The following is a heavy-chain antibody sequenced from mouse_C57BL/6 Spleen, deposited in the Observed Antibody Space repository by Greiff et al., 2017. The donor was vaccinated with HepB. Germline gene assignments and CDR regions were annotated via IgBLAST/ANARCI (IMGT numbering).Heavy chain of an antibody. D-gene: IGHD2-1*01. CDR2: FHPYNDDT. CDR1: GYTFTTYS. CDR3: ELRYYCFAY. J-gene: IGHJ3*01. Sequence: VQLQQSGAELVKPGASVKMSCKASGYTFTTYSIEWMKQNPGKSLEWIGNFHPYNDDTKYNEKFKGKATLTVEKSSSTVYVELSRFASDDSAVYYGELRYYCFAYWGQGTLVTVS. V-gene: IGHV1-47*01.